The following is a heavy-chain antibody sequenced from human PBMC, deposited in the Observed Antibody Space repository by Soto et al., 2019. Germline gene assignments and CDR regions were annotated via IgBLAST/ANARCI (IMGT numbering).Heavy chain of an antibody. CDR2: IYHSGST. Sequence: QVQLQESGPGLVKPSGTLSLTCAVSSGSISSSNWWSWVRQPPGKGLEWIGEIYHSGSTNYNPSLKSRVTISVDKSEKQFSLKLSSVTAADTAVYYCARVKEASEVSFGVVIYYYYMDVWGKGTTVTVSS. J-gene: IGHJ6*03. D-gene: IGHD3-3*01. CDR3: ARVKEASEVSFGVVIYYYYMDV. CDR1: SGSISSSNW. V-gene: IGHV4-4*02.